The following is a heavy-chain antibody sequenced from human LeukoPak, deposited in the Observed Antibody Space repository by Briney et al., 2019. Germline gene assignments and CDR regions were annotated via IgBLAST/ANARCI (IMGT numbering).Heavy chain of an antibody. CDR3: ARGGGARIFDGWFDP. J-gene: IGHJ5*02. V-gene: IGHV4-4*07. D-gene: IGHD1-26*01. CDR1: GASISSYY. Sequence: SETLSLTCTVSGASISSYYWSWIRQPAGKRLEWIGRIYTSGSTNYNPSLKSRVTMTVDTSKNQFSLKVSSVTAADTAVYYCARGGGARIFDGWFDPWGQGTLVTVSS. CDR2: IYTSGST.